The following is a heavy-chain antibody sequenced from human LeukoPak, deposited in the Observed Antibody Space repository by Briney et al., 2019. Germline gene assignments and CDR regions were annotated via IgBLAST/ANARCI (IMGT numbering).Heavy chain of an antibody. J-gene: IGHJ3*02. D-gene: IGHD3-9*01. CDR1: GGSISSGSYY. CDR3: ARVALITIHENDAFDI. CDR2: IYTSGST. V-gene: IGHV4-61*02. Sequence: SETLSLTCTVSGGSISSGSYYWSWIRQPAGKGLEWIGRIYTSGSTKYNPSLKSRLTMSIDSSKNQFSLILTSVTAADTAVYYCARVALITIHENDAFDIWGQGTVVTVSS.